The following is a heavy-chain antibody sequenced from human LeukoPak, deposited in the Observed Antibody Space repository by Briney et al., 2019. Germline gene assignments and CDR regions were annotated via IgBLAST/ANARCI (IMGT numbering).Heavy chain of an antibody. CDR1: GGSFSGYY. D-gene: IGHD4-23*01. CDR2: INHSGSA. CDR3: AGHLRWFDY. J-gene: IGHJ4*02. V-gene: IGHV4-34*01. Sequence: SETLSLTCAVYGGSFSGYYWSWIRQPPGKGLEWIGEINHSGSANYNPSLKSRVTISVDTSKNQFSLKLSSVTAADTAVYYCAGHLRWFDYWGQGTLVTVSS.